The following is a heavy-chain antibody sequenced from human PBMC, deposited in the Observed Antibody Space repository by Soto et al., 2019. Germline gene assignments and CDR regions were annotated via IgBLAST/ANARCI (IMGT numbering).Heavy chain of an antibody. CDR2: ISGSGNTI. Sequence: QVQLVESGGGLVKPGGSLRLSCAASGFTFSDSYMTWIRQAPGKGLEWVSYISGSGNTIYYADSVKGRFTISRDNAKSSLYLQMNSRGAADTAVYYCARDYRSVSSWGQGTLVTVSS. CDR1: GFTFSDSY. V-gene: IGHV3-11*01. J-gene: IGHJ5*02. CDR3: ARDYRSVSS. D-gene: IGHD3-10*01.